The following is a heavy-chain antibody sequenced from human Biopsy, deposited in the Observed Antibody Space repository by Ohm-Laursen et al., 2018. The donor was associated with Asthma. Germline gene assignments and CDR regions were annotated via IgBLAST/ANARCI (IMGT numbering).Heavy chain of an antibody. D-gene: IGHD3-22*01. V-gene: IGHV3-23*03. CDR2: IYSGGTS. CDR1: GFTFGGYA. Sequence: GSLRLSCAASGFTFGGYAMSWARQAPGKGLERVSVIYSGGTSHTADSVRGRFTISRDYSKNTLYLQMHSLRAEDTAVYYCARGDSSNWSHYYFDYWGQGTLVTVSS. J-gene: IGHJ4*02. CDR3: ARGDSSNWSHYYFDY.